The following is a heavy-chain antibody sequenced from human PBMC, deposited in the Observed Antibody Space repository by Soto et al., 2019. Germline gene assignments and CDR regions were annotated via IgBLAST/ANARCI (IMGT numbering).Heavy chain of an antibody. Sequence: WESLRISCKGSGYSFTSYWIGWVRQMPGKGLEWMGIIYPGDSDTRYSPSFQGQVTISADKSISTAYLQWSSLKASDTAMYYCTRDIAARYYCGMDVWGQGTTGTVSS. D-gene: IGHD6-6*01. CDR2: IYPGDSDT. CDR3: TRDIAARYYCGMDV. V-gene: IGHV5-51*01. CDR1: GYSFTSYW. J-gene: IGHJ6*02.